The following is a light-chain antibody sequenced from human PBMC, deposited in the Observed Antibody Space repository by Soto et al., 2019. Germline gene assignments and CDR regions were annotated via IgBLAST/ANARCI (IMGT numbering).Light chain of an antibody. CDR2: GVT. V-gene: IGLV2-14*03. CDR3: SSYTTSSTYV. J-gene: IGLJ1*01. CDR1: SSDVGGYNY. Sequence: ASGSSAPVQSSTISCTETSSDVGGYNYVSWYQQHPGKAPKLIIYGVTNRPSGVSNRFSASKSGNTASLAISGLQAEDEADYYCSSYTTSSTYVFGTGTKVTVL.